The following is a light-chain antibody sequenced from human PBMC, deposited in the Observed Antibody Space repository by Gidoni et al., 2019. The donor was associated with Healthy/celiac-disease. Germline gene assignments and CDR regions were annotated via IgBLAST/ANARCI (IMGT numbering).Light chain of an antibody. J-gene: IGLJ2*01. V-gene: IGLV1-40*01. CDR1: SSNIGAGYD. CDR2: GHS. CDR3: QSYDSSLIGSHVV. Sequence: QSVLTQPPAVSGAPGQRVTIPCTGSSSNIGAGYDVHWYQQLPGTAPTLLIYGHSNRPSGVPDRFSGSKSGPAASLAITGLQAEDEADYYCQSYDSSLIGSHVVFSGGTKLTVL.